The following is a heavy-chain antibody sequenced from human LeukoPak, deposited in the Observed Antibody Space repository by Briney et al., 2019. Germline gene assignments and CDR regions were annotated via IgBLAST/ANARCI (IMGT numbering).Heavy chain of an antibody. J-gene: IGHJ5*02. CDR1: VGSFSGYS. D-gene: IGHD3-3*01. CDR2: INLSGST. V-gene: IGHV4-34*01. CDR3: ARVNESYDFWSGHLGWFDP. Sequence: SETLSLTCAVYVGSFSGYSWSGIPRPPGRGRGGMGEINLSGSTNYNPSLKSRVTISVDTSKNQFSLKLSSVTAAGTAVYYCARVNESYDFWSGHLGWFDPWGQGTLVTVSS.